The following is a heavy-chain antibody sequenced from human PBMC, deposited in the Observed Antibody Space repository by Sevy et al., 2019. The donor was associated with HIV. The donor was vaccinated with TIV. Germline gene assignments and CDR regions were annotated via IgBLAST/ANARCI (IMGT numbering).Heavy chain of an antibody. J-gene: IGHJ4*02. Sequence: GGSLRLSCVASGFTFSSYEMNWVRQAPGKGLEWVSYISSSGSTIYYADSVKGRFTISRDNAKNSLYLQMNSLRAEDTAVYYCARGEWGGVNYWGQGTLVTVSS. CDR3: ARGEWGGVNY. D-gene: IGHD3-16*01. V-gene: IGHV3-48*03. CDR1: GFTFSSYE. CDR2: ISSSGSTI.